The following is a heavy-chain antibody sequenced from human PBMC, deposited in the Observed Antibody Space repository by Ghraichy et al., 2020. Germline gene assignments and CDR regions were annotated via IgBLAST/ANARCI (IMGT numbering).Heavy chain of an antibody. Sequence: SETLSLTCAVYGGSFSGYYWSWIRQPPGKGLEWIGEINHSGSTNYNPSLKSRVTISVDTSKNQFSLKLSSVTAADTAVYYCARIGRRYYDFWSGYSDYYYYYMDVWGKGTTVTVSS. D-gene: IGHD3-3*01. CDR1: GGSFSGYY. CDR3: ARIGRRYYDFWSGYSDYYYYYMDV. CDR2: INHSGST. V-gene: IGHV4-34*01. J-gene: IGHJ6*03.